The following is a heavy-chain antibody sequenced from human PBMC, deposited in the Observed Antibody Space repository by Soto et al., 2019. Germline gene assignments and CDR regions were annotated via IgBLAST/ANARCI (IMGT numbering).Heavy chain of an antibody. D-gene: IGHD3-10*01. CDR1: GLTFRTYT. CDR3: ARDRGYDAHDYYYNAMDV. J-gene: IGHJ6*02. Sequence: VGSLRLSCISSGLTFRTYTMNWVRQAPGKGLEWVSGIRGFSPYTFYAESVKGRFTISRDNAKNSLYLQMNSLRAEDTAVYYCARDRGYDAHDYYYNAMDVWGQGTTVTVS. CDR2: IRGFSPYT. V-gene: IGHV3-21*01.